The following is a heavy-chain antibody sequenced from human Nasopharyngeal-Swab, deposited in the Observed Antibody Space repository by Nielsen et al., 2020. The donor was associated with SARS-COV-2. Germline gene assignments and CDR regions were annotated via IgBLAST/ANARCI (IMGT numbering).Heavy chain of an antibody. D-gene: IGHD2-21*02. CDR1: GFTFSNYA. V-gene: IGHV3-23*01. J-gene: IGHJ4*02. CDR3: AKALEANCGGHCYSRICDY. Sequence: GGSLRLSCAASGFTFSNYAMSWVRQAPGKGLEWVSIISGTGDATYYADSVKGRFTVSRDNSKNTLALQLNSLRAEDAAIYYCAKALEANCGGHCYSRICDYWGQGTLVTVSS. CDR2: ISGTGDAT.